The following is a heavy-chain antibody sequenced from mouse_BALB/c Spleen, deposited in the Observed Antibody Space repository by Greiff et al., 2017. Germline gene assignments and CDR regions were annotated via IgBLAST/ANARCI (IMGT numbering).Heavy chain of an antibody. D-gene: IGHD2-3*01. Sequence: LVKTGASVKISCKASGYSFTGYYMHWVKQSHGKSLEWIGYISCYNGATSYNQKFKGKATFTVDTSSSTAYMQFNSLTSEDSAVYYCARSIDGYYWFAYWGQGTLVTVSA. V-gene: IGHV1S34*01. J-gene: IGHJ3*01. CDR2: ISCYNGAT. CDR3: ARSIDGYYWFAY. CDR1: GYSFTGYY.